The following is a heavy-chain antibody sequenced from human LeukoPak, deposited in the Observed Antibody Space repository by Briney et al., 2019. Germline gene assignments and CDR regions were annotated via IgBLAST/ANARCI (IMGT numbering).Heavy chain of an antibody. CDR3: ARGSATGYYYYMDV. Sequence: GRSLRLSCAASGFTFSSYRMNWVRQAPGKGLGWVSYIGSSHSTIYYADSVKGRFTISRDNAKNSLYLQMNSLRAEDTAVYYCARGSATGYYYYMDVWGKGTTVTVSS. V-gene: IGHV3-48*04. J-gene: IGHJ6*03. D-gene: IGHD1-1*01. CDR2: IGSSHSTI. CDR1: GFTFSSYR.